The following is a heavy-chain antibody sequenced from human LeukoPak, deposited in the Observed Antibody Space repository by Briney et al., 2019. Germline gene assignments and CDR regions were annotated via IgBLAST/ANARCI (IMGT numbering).Heavy chain of an antibody. J-gene: IGHJ4*02. D-gene: IGHD3-16*01. CDR3: AKTGPQGVY. V-gene: IGHV3-30-3*02. CDR1: GFTFSSYA. CDR2: ISYDGSNK. Sequence: RTGGSLRLSCAASGFTFSSYAMHWVRQAPGKGLEWVAVISYDGSNKYYADSVKGRFTISRDNSKNTLYLQMNSLRAEDTAVYYCAKTGPQGVYWGQGTLVTASS.